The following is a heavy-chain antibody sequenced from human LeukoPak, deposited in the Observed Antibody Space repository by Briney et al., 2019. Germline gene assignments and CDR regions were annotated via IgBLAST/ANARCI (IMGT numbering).Heavy chain of an antibody. Sequence: RSGRSLRLSCAAPGFTVSSDAMSWVRQAPGKGLQWLSAISGGGGSTYYADSVKGRFTISRDNSKNTLYLQMNSLRAEDTAVYYCAKDRKGPSVWDYWGQGTLVTVSS. CDR1: GFTVSSDA. J-gene: IGHJ4*02. CDR3: AKDRKGPSVWDY. V-gene: IGHV3-23*01. CDR2: ISGGGGST. D-gene: IGHD3-16*01.